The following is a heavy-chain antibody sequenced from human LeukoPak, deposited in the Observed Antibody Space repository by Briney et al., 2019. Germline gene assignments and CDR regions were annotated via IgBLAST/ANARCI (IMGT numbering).Heavy chain of an antibody. CDR2: IFYTGST. CDR3: ATLTGGDDAFDI. V-gene: IGHV4-59*01. D-gene: IGHD4-23*01. Sequence: SETLSLTCTVSGGSISSYYWSWIRQPPGKGLEWIGYIFYTGSTNYNPSLKSRVTISVLASKNRFSLKLSSVTAADTAVYYCATLTGGDDAFDIWGQGTMVTVSS. CDR1: GGSISSYY. J-gene: IGHJ3*02.